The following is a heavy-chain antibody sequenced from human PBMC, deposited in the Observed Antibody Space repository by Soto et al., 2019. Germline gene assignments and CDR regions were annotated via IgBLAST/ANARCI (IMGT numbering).Heavy chain of an antibody. CDR2: LYYSGST. J-gene: IGHJ4*02. Sequence: QVQLQESGPGLVKPSQTLSLTCTVSGGSISSGGYYWSWIRQHPGKCLEWIGNLYYSGSTYYNPSHKARVTISVDTSKTQFSLKLSSVTVADTAVYYCARVLLEQQLATTFAYWGQGTLVTVSS. CDR3: ARVLLEQQLATTFAY. CDR1: GGSISSGGYY. D-gene: IGHD6-13*01. V-gene: IGHV4-31*03.